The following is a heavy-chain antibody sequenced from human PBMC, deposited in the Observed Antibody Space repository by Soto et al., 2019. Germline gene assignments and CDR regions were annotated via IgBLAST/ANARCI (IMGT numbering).Heavy chain of an antibody. CDR1: GLTFSNYW. Sequence: VQLVESGGGLVQPGGSLRLSCAASGLTFSNYWMSWVRQAPGKGLEWVANIKQDGSEKYYVDSVKGRFTISRDNAKNSLYLQMNSLRAEDTAVYYCARGHTILAYWGQGTLVTVSS. D-gene: IGHD3-3*01. CDR2: IKQDGSEK. V-gene: IGHV3-7*01. CDR3: ARGHTILAY. J-gene: IGHJ4*02.